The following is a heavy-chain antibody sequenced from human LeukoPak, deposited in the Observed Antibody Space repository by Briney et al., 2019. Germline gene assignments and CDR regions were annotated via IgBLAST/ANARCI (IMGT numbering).Heavy chain of an antibody. Sequence: GGSLRLSCAASGFIFNNYVMHWVRQAPGKGLEWVAVISYDGNTKNDADSVKGRFTISRDNSKNTLYLQMSSLRAVDTAVYYCVKDNEAGGSPFDRWGQGTLVTVSS. CDR2: ISYDGNTK. CDR3: VKDNEAGGSPFDR. J-gene: IGHJ4*02. D-gene: IGHD1-1*01. CDR1: GFIFNNYV. V-gene: IGHV3-30*14.